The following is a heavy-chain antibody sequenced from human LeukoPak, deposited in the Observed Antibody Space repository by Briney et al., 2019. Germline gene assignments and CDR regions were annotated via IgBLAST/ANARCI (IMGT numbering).Heavy chain of an antibody. J-gene: IGHJ4*02. CDR2: IYHSGST. V-gene: IGHV4-59*08. CDR3: ARHVHTVMDYFDY. CDR1: GGSIRSYY. Sequence: SETLSLTCTVSGGSIRSYYWSWIRQPPGKGLEWIGYIYHSGSTNHNPSLKSRVTISVDTSKNQFSLKLSSVTAADTAVYYCARHVHTVMDYFDYWGQGTLVTVSS. D-gene: IGHD5-18*01.